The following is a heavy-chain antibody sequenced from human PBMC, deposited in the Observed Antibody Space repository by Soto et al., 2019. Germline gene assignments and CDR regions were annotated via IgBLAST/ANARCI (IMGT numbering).Heavy chain of an antibody. CDR3: ASDLAAAGPFDC. Sequence: QVQLVQSGAEVKKPGASVKVSCKASGYTFTNYAVTWVRQAPGQGLEWMGWISAYNGNTNYPQKLQGRVTMTTDTSASPAYRELRSLRSDDTAVYYCASDLAAAGPFDCWGQGTLVTVSS. CDR2: ISAYNGNT. D-gene: IGHD6-13*01. V-gene: IGHV1-18*01. CDR1: GYTFTNYA. J-gene: IGHJ4*02.